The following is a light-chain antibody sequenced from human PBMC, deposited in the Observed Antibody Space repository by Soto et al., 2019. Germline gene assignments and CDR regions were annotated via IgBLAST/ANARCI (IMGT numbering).Light chain of an antibody. J-gene: IGLJ1*01. CDR1: SSDVCGYNY. Sequence: QSVLTQPASVSGSPGQSITISCTGTSSDVCGYNYVSWYQQHPAKAPKLMIYEVTWRPSGVSNRFSGSKSGNTASLTISGLQAEDEADYYCSSYTSSSTYVFGTGTKVTVL. CDR2: EVT. V-gene: IGLV2-14*01. CDR3: SSYTSSSTYV.